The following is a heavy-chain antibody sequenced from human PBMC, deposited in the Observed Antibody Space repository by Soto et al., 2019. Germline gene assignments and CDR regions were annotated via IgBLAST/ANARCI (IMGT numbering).Heavy chain of an antibody. D-gene: IGHD1-26*01. CDR2: IYYSGST. V-gene: IGHV4-59*01. CDR1: GGSISSYY. CDR3: ARDTLFGGSLDY. J-gene: IGHJ4*02. Sequence: SETLSLTCTVSGGSISSYYWSWIRQPPGKGLEWIGYIYYSGSTNYNPSLKSRVTISVDTSKNQFSLKLSSVTAADTAVYYCARDTLFGGSLDYWGQGTLVTVSS.